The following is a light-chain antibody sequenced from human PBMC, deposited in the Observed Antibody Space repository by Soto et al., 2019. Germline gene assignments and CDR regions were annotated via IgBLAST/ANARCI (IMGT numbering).Light chain of an antibody. J-gene: IGLJ2*01. Sequence: QPVLTQSSSASASLGSSVKLTCTLSSGHSSYIIAWHQQQPGKAPRYLMNLEGSGSFNKGSGVPDRFSGSSSGADRYLTISNLQFVDEADYYCETWDINTHVVFGGGTKLTVL. CDR2: LEGSGSF. V-gene: IGLV4-60*02. CDR1: SGHSSYI. CDR3: ETWDINTHVV.